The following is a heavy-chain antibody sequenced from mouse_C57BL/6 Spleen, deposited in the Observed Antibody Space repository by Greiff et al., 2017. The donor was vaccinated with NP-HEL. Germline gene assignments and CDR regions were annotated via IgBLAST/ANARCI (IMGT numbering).Heavy chain of an antibody. CDR2: IRLKSDNYAT. Sequence: EVQVVESGGGLVQPGGSMKLSCVASGFTFSNYWMNWVRQSPEKGLEWVAQIRLKSDNYATHYAESVKGRFTISRDDSKSSVYLQMNNLRAEDTGIYYCTAYYSNYEAMDYWGQGTSVTVSS. D-gene: IGHD2-5*01. J-gene: IGHJ4*01. CDR1: GFTFSNYW. V-gene: IGHV6-3*01. CDR3: TAYYSNYEAMDY.